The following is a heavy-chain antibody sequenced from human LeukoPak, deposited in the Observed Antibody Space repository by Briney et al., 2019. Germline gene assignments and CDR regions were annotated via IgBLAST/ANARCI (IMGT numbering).Heavy chain of an antibody. J-gene: IGHJ5*02. CDR2: FDPEDGER. D-gene: IGHD3-16*01. CDR3: ATENFGLGSPFDL. CDR1: GYTLNEVS. V-gene: IGHV1-24*01. Sequence: ASVTVSCKVAGYTLNEVSMHWVRQAPGKGLEWMGGFDPEDGERIYAQKFQGRVTMTEDTSTDTAYMELSSLTSEDTAMYYCATENFGLGSPFDLWGQGTLVTVSS.